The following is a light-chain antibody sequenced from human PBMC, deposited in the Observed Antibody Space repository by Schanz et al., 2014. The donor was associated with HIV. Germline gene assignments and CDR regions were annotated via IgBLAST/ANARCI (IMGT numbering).Light chain of an antibody. CDR2: SAS. V-gene: IGKV3D-20*02. CDR3: QQRDQWPLT. CDR1: QSVSSN. J-gene: IGKJ4*01. Sequence: EIVLTQSPGTLSLSPGERATLSCRASQSVSSNLAWYQQKPGQAPRLLIYSASRRANGIPDRFSGSGSGTDFTLTISRLEPEDFAVYYCQQRDQWPLTFGGGTKLE.